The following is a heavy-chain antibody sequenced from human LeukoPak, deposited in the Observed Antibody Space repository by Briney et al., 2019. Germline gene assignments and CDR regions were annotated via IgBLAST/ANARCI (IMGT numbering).Heavy chain of an antibody. CDR1: GFTFSSYA. Sequence: PGGSLRLSCSASGFTFSSYAMHWVRQAPGKGLEYVSAISSNGGSTYYAGSVKGRFTISRDNSKDTLYLQMSSLRAEDTAVYYCVKGPYGGNSGTFDYWGQGTLVTVSS. J-gene: IGHJ4*02. CDR2: ISSNGGST. V-gene: IGHV3-64D*09. D-gene: IGHD4-23*01. CDR3: VKGPYGGNSGTFDY.